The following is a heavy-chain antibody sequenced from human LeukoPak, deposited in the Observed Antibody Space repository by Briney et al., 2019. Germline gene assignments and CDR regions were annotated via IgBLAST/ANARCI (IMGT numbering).Heavy chain of an antibody. CDR2: IRSKAYGGTT. J-gene: IGHJ4*02. CDR3: TRDPVVTNRGFDY. CDR1: GFTFGDYA. Sequence: GGSLRLSCTASGFTFGDYAMSWVRQAPGKGLEWVGFIRSKAYGGTTEYAASVKGRFTISRDDSKSIAYLQMNSLKTEDTAVYYCTRDPVVTNRGFDYWGQGTLVTVSS. V-gene: IGHV3-49*04. D-gene: IGHD3-22*01.